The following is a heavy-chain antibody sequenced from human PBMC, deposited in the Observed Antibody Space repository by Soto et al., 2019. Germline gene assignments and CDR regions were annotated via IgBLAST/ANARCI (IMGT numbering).Heavy chain of an antibody. J-gene: IGHJ5*02. CDR3: ARGGGYSP. D-gene: IGHD1-26*01. CDR1: GDSISSGDYY. V-gene: IGHV4-30-4*01. Sequence: QVQLQESGPGLVKPLQTLSLTCTVSGDSISSGDYYWSWIRQPPGKGLEWIGYIYYTGTAFYNPSLKSRVSLSVDTAKNQVPLNLNSVTAADTAVYYCARGGGYSPWGQGTLVTVSS. CDR2: IYYTGTA.